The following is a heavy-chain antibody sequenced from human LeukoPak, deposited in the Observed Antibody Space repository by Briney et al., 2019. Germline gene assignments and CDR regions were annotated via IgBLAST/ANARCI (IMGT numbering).Heavy chain of an antibody. CDR2: IYSDNT. CDR3: ATDRAYNTFDY. CDR1: GFTVSSNS. V-gene: IGHV3-53*01. J-gene: IGHJ4*02. D-gene: IGHD3-10*01. Sequence: GGSLRLSCTVSGFTVSSNSMSWVRQAPGKGLEWVSFIYSDNTHYSDSVKGRFTISRDNAKNSLYLQMNSLRVDDTGVYYCATDRAYNTFDYWGQGTLVTVSS.